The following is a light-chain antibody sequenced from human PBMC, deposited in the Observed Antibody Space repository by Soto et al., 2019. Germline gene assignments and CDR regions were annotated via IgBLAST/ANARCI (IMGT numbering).Light chain of an antibody. J-gene: IGKJ1*01. CDR2: AAS. Sequence: AIRMTQSPSSFSASTGDRVTITCRASQGISSYLAWYQQKPGKAPKLLIYAASSLESGVPSRFSGSGSGTEFTLTVSGLQPDDFATYYCQQYESYPWTFGQGTKVEIK. V-gene: IGKV1-8*01. CDR1: QGISSY. CDR3: QQYESYPWT.